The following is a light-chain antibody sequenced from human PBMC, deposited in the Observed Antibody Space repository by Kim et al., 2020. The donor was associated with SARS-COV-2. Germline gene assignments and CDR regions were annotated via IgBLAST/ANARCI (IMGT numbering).Light chain of an antibody. CDR1: SSDVGGYNY. J-gene: IGLJ1*01. Sequence: QSALTQPRSVSGSPGQSVAITCTGSSSDVGGYNYVSWYQQHPGKAPKRMIYDVSQRPSGVPDRFSGSKSGNTASLTISGLQAEDEADYYCCAYSGGYTYVFGTGTKVTVL. CDR3: CAYSGGYTYV. CDR2: DVS. V-gene: IGLV2-11*01.